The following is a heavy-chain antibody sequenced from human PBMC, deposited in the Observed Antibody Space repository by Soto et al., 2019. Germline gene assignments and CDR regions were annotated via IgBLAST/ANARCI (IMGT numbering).Heavy chain of an antibody. CDR1: GFTFSSYS. J-gene: IGHJ3*02. CDR2: ITASQGTT. Sequence: GGSLRLSCAASGFTFSSYSMTWVRQAPGKGLEWVAHITASQGTTYYADSVQGRFTISRDTSRNTLYLQMNSLRAEDTALYYCAKCMQAYWNYDAHLIWGHGTMVTVSS. V-gene: IGHV3-23*01. CDR3: AKCMQAYWNYDAHLI. D-gene: IGHD1-7*01.